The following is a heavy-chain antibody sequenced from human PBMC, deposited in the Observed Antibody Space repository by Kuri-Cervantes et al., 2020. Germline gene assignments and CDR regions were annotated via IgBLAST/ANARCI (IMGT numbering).Heavy chain of an antibody. CDR1: GGSISSYY. CDR3: AREGSHDYLWGNYRYYDF. V-gene: IGHV4-59*01. Sequence: ESLKISCTVSGGSISSYYWSWIRQPPGKGLEWIGYIYYSGSTNYNPSLKSRVTISVDTSKNQFSLKLSSVTAADTAVYYCAREGSHDYLWGNYRYYDFWGQGTLVTGSS. D-gene: IGHD3-16*02. CDR2: IYYSGST. J-gene: IGHJ4*02.